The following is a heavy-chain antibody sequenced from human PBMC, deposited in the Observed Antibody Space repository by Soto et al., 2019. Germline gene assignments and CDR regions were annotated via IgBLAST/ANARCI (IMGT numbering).Heavy chain of an antibody. J-gene: IGHJ5*02. CDR1: GFTFSSYA. V-gene: IGHV3-23*01. CDR3: AKDPSYSSSWYTRWLDP. CDR2: ISGSGGST. Sequence: EVQLLESGGGLVQPGGSLRLSCAASGFTFSSYAMSWVRQAPGKGLAWVSAISGSGGSTYYADSVKGRFTISRDNSKNTLYLQMNSLRAEDTAVYHCAKDPSYSSSWYTRWLDPWGQGTLVTVSS. D-gene: IGHD6-13*01.